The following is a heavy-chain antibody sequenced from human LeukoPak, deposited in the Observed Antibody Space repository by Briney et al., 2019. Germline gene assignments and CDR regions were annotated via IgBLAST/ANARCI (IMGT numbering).Heavy chain of an antibody. CDR3: ARHWAGFDY. CDR1: GYSISSGYY. CDR2: IYHSGST. D-gene: IGHD3-16*01. Sequence: PSETLSLTCTVSGYSISSGYYWGWIRQPPGKGLEWIGSIYHSGSTYYNPSLKSRVTISVDTSKNQFSLKLSSVTAADTAVYYCARHWAGFDYWGQGTLVTVSS. V-gene: IGHV4-38-2*02. J-gene: IGHJ4*02.